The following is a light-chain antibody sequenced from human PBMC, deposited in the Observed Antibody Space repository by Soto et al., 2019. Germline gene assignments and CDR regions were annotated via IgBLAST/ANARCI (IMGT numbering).Light chain of an antibody. CDR2: GAS. J-gene: IGKJ4*01. V-gene: IGKV3-15*01. CDR1: QSISDN. CDR3: QQYNNWPLT. Sequence: EIVMTQSPATLSVSPGERATLSCRASQSISDNLAWYPQKPGQAPRLLIYGASTGDTRIPARFSGSGYGTGFTLTINSLQSEDFAIYYCQQYNNWPLTFGGGTKVEIK.